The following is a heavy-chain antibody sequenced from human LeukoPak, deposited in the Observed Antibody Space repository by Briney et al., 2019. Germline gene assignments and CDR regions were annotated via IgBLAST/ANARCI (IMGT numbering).Heavy chain of an antibody. J-gene: IGHJ6*02. CDR1: GGSISRYY. CDR2: IYTSGST. CDR3: ARDAGHQLSRRNYYAMDV. D-gene: IGHD2-2*01. V-gene: IGHV4-4*07. Sequence: PSETLSLTCTVSGGSISRYYWSWLRQPAGKGLEWIGRIYTSGSTNYNPSLKRRATMSVDTSKNQFSLKVSSVTAADTTVYYCARDAGHQLSRRNYYAMDVWGQGTTVTVSS.